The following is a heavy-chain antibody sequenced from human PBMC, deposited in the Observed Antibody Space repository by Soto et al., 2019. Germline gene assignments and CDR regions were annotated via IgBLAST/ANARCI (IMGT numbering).Heavy chain of an antibody. V-gene: IGHV4-61*01. Sequence: SETLSLTCTVSGGSVSSGSYYWSWIRQPPGKGLEWIGYIYYSGSTNYNPSLKSRVTISVDTSKNQFSLKLSSVTAADTAVYYCAGGGYSYGYRANFDYWGQGTLVTVSS. CDR2: IYYSGST. CDR1: GGSVSSGSYY. D-gene: IGHD5-18*01. J-gene: IGHJ4*02. CDR3: AGGGYSYGYRANFDY.